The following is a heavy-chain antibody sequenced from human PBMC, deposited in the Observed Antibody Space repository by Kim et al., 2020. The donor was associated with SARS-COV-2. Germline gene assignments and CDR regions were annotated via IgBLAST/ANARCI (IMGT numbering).Heavy chain of an antibody. CDR2: VIENGAVT. CDR1: GFTFRNYA. V-gene: IGHV3-23*01. CDR3: AQETYGEYEAFES. D-gene: IGHD4-17*01. Sequence: GGSLRLSCAASGFTFRNYAMSWFRQAPGKGLEWVSAVIENGAVTYYADSVEGRFTISRDNSRDTLYLQMNTLRADDTAVYYCAQETYGEYEAFESWGQET. J-gene: IGHJ4*02.